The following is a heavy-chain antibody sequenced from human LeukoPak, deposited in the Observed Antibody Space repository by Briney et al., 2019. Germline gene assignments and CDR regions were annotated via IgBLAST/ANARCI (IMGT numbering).Heavy chain of an antibody. V-gene: IGHV3-21*01. J-gene: IGHJ4*02. D-gene: IGHD6-19*01. CDR3: ARDVYSSGWTFDY. CDR2: ISSSSSYI. CDR1: GFTFSSYS. Sequence: GGFLRLSCAASGFTFSSYSMNWVRQAPGKGLEWVSSISSSSSYIYYADSVKGRFTISRDNAKNSLYLQMNSLRAEDTAVYYCARDVYSSGWTFDYWGQGTLVTVSS.